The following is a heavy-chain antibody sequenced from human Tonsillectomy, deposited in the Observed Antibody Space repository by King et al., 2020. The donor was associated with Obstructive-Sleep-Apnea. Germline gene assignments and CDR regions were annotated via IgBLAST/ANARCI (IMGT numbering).Heavy chain of an antibody. J-gene: IGHJ4*02. D-gene: IGHD6-13*01. CDR3: ARVPVRIAAAGTSAFDF. Sequence: VQLVESGGGVVQPGRSLRLSCAASGFTFSSYAMHWVRQAPGKGLEWVASISYDGNNKYYIDSVQGRFTISRDNSKNTLYLQMNTLRAEDTAVYYCARVPVRIAAAGTSAFDFWGQGTLVTVAS. CDR1: GFTFSSYA. CDR2: ISYDGNNK. V-gene: IGHV3-30*04.